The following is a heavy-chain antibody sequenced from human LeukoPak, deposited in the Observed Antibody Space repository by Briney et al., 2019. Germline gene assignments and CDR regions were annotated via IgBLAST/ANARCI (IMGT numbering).Heavy chain of an antibody. Sequence: GGSLRLSCAASGFTFSSYSMNWVRQAPGKGLEWVSSISSSSSYIYYADSVKGRFTISRDNAKNSLYLQMNSLRAEDTAVYYCARGALYDSSGYYHDAPDYWGQGTLVTVSS. D-gene: IGHD3-22*01. J-gene: IGHJ4*02. CDR2: ISSSSSYI. V-gene: IGHV3-21*01. CDR1: GFTFSSYS. CDR3: ARGALYDSSGYYHDAPDY.